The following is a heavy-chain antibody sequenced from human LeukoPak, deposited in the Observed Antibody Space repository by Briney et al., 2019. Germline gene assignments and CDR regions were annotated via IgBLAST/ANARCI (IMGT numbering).Heavy chain of an antibody. CDR2: INYSGST. Sequence: SETLSLTCTVSGGSMSSYYWIWIRQPPGKGLEWIGYINYSGSTNYNPSLKSRVTISVDTSKNQFSLKLNSVTAADTAVYYCARGPPIIAVAGSGFNMWGQGTMVTVSS. CDR3: ARGPPIIAVAGSGFNM. V-gene: IGHV4-59*12. CDR1: GGSMSSYY. D-gene: IGHD6-19*01. J-gene: IGHJ3*02.